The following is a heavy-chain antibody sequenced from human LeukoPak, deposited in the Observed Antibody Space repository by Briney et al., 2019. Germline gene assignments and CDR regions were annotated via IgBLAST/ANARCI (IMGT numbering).Heavy chain of an antibody. CDR1: GGTFSSYA. V-gene: IGHV1-69*13. CDR3: ARGYYYGSGSYSPLFDP. Sequence: GASVKVSCKASGGTFSSYAISWVQQAPGQGLEWMGGIIPIFGTANYAQKFQGRVTITADESTSTAYMELSSLRSEDTAVYYCARGYYYGSGSYSPLFDPWGQGTLVTVSS. D-gene: IGHD3-10*01. J-gene: IGHJ5*02. CDR2: IIPIFGTA.